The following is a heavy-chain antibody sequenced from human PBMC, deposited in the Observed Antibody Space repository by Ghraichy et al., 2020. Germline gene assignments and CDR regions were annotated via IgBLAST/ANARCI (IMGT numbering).Heavy chain of an antibody. CDR3: AREAGKGYFDH. V-gene: IGHV3-33*01. J-gene: IGHJ4*02. Sequence: PGGSLRLSCAASGFTFSSYGMHWVRQAPGKGLEWVAVIWYDGSNKYYADSVKGRFTISRDNSKNTLYLQMNSLRAEDTAVYYCAREAGKGYFDHWGQGTLVTVSS. CDR1: GFTFSSYG. CDR2: IWYDGSNK. D-gene: IGHD3-10*01.